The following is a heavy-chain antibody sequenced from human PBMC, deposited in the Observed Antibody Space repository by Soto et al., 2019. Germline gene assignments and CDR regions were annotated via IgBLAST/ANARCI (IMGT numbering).Heavy chain of an antibody. CDR2: IIPIFGTA. CDR1: GGTFSSYA. V-gene: IGHV1-69*12. CDR3: ARVPAGLGAPIVYFDY. Sequence: QVQLVQSGAEVKKPGSSVKVSCKASGGTFSSYAISWVRQAPGQGLEWMGGIIPIFGTANYAQKFQGRVTLPADESTSTAYMELSSLRSEDTAVYYCARVPAGLGAPIVYFDYWGQGTLVTVSS. D-gene: IGHD3-16*01. J-gene: IGHJ4*02.